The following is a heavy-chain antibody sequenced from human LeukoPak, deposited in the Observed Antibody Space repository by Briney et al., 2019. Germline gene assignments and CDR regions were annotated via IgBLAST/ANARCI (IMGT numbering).Heavy chain of an antibody. V-gene: IGHV4-59*08. Sequence: SETLSLTCTVSGGSISSYYWSWIRQPPGKGLEWIGYIYYSGSTNYNPSLKSRVTISVDTSKNQFSLKLSSVTAADTAVYYCAKMGNPATVTADYWGQGTLVTVSS. CDR2: IYYSGST. CDR3: AKMGNPATVTADY. J-gene: IGHJ4*02. CDR1: GGSISSYY. D-gene: IGHD4-17*01.